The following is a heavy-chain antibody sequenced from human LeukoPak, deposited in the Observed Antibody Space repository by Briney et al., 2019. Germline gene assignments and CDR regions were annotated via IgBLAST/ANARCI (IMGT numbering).Heavy chain of an antibody. V-gene: IGHV1-69*05. CDR1: GGTFSSYA. CDR3: AIDSGSAPRDP. J-gene: IGHJ5*02. Sequence: SVKVSXKASGGTFSSYAISWVRQAPGQGLEWMGRIIPIFGTANYPQKFQVRVTITTDESTSTAYMELSSLRSEDTAVYYCAIDSGSAPRDPWGQGTLVTVSS. D-gene: IGHD1-26*01. CDR2: IIPIFGTA.